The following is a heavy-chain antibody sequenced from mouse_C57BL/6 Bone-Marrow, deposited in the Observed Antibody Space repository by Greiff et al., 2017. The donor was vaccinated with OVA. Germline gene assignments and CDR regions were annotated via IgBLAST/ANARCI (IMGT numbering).Heavy chain of an antibody. CDR1: GYTFTDYE. CDR3: TTWDAWFAY. CDR2: IDPETGGT. J-gene: IGHJ3*01. D-gene: IGHD4-1*01. Sequence: VKLVESGAELVRPGASVTLSCKASGYTFTDYEMHWVKQTPVHGLEWIGAIDPETGGTAYNQKFKGKAILTADKSSSTAYMELRSLTSEDSAVYYCTTWDAWFAYWGQGTLVTVSA. V-gene: IGHV1-15*01.